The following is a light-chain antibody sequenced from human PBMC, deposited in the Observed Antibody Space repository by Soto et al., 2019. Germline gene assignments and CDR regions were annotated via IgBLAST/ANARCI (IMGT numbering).Light chain of an antibody. Sequence: DIQMTQSPSSLSASVGDRVTITCRASQSISSYLNWYQQKPGKAPKLLIYAASSLQSGVPSRFSGSGSGTDFTLTISSMQPEDFATYYCQQSYSTLFGQGTRLAIK. V-gene: IGKV1-39*01. CDR2: AAS. CDR3: QQSYSTL. CDR1: QSISSY. J-gene: IGKJ5*01.